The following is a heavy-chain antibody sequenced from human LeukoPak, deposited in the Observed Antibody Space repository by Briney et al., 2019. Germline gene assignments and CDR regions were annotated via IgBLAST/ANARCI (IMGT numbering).Heavy chain of an antibody. V-gene: IGHV3-30*02. J-gene: IGHJ4*02. Sequence: GGSLRLSCAASGFTFSTYAMNWVRQAPGKGLEWVAVILNDGINKNYADSVKGRFTISRDNSKNTLYLQMNSLRAEDTAIYYCAKLPDIVVTGGFDCWGQGTLVTVSS. CDR2: ILNDGINK. CDR1: GFTFSTYA. CDR3: AKLPDIVVTGGFDC. D-gene: IGHD6-19*01.